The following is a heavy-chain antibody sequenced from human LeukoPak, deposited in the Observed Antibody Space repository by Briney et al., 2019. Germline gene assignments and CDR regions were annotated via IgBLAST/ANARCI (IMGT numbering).Heavy chain of an antibody. Sequence: GGSLRLSCAASGFTFRAYSMNWVRQAPGMGLEWVSSISATSHNIYYSDSVKGRFTVSRDNAKKSLFLQMNSLRADDTAVYYCARAEYYYDSSGYPLDYWGQGTLVTVSS. CDR1: GFTFRAYS. CDR3: ARAEYYYDSSGYPLDY. CDR2: ISATSHNI. D-gene: IGHD3-22*01. V-gene: IGHV3-21*01. J-gene: IGHJ4*02.